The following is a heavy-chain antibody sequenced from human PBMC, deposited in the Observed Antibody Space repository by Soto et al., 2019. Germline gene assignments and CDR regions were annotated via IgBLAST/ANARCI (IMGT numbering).Heavy chain of an antibody. CDR3: ARDSSAWVVAAYNAFEI. V-gene: IGHV3-23*01. D-gene: IGHD2-15*01. CDR1: GFTFSSYA. Sequence: GGSLRLSCAASGFTFSSYAMSWVRQAPGKGLEWVSAISGSGGSTYYADSVKGRFTISRDNAKNSLYLQMNSLRAEDTAVYYCARDSSAWVVAAYNAFEIWGQGTMVTVSS. J-gene: IGHJ3*02. CDR2: ISGSGGST.